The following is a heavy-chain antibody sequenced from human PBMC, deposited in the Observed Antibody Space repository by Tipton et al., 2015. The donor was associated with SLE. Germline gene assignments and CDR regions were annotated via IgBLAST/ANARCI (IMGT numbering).Heavy chain of an antibody. CDR2: ISGSGGST. CDR1: GFPFSSYG. D-gene: IGHD2-2*01. J-gene: IGHJ4*02. V-gene: IGHV3-23*01. Sequence: SLRLSCAASGFPFSSYGMSWVRQAPGKGLEWVSSISGSGGSTFYADSVKGRFTISRDNLKDTLYLQLNSLRAEDTAIYYCARRPVVTEGYFEFWGQGSLVIVSS. CDR3: ARRPVVTEGYFEF.